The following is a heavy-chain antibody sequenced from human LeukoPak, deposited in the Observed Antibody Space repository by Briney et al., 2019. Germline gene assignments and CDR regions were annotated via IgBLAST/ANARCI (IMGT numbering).Heavy chain of an antibody. CDR3: ARASESSGWYRGVGWFDP. V-gene: IGHV1-69*04. Sequence: SVTVSCKASGGTFSSYAISWVRQAPGQGLEWMGRIIPILGIANYAQKFQGRVTITADKSTSTAYMELSSLRSEDTAVYYCARASESSGWYRGVGWFDPWGQGTLVTVSS. CDR2: IIPILGIA. CDR1: GGTFSSYA. J-gene: IGHJ5*02. D-gene: IGHD6-19*01.